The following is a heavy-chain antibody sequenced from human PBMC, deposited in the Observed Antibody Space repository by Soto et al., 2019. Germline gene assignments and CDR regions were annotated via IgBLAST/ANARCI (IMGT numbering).Heavy chain of an antibody. D-gene: IGHD3-9*01. CDR3: ARALRYFDWLLFNMDV. Sequence: ASVKVSCKASGGTFSSYAISWVRQAPGQGLEWMGGIIPIFGTANYAQKFQGRVTITADESTSTAYMELSSLRSEDTAVYYCARALRYFDWLLFNMDVWGQGTTVTVSS. CDR2: IIPIFGTA. V-gene: IGHV1-69*13. J-gene: IGHJ6*02. CDR1: GGTFSSYA.